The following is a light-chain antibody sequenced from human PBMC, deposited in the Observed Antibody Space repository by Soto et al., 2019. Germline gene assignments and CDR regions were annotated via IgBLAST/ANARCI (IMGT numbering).Light chain of an antibody. Sequence: DIQLTQSPSSLSASVGDRVTLTCQASQDISNYLNWYQQKPGEAPKLLIYDASALPRGVPSRFSGSGSGTEFPLTISSLQPDDFATYYCQQYNSYPLTFGGGTKVDIK. J-gene: IGKJ4*01. V-gene: IGKV1-16*01. CDR1: QDISNY. CDR2: DAS. CDR3: QQYNSYPLT.